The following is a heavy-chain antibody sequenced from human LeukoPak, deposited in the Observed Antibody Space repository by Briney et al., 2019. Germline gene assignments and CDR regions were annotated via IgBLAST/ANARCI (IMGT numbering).Heavy chain of an antibody. CDR1: GYTFTSYD. J-gene: IGHJ4*02. Sequence: ASVKVSCKASGYTFTSYDINWVRQATGQGLEWMGWMNPNSGNTGYAQKFQGRVAMTRNTSISTAYMELSSLRSEDTAVYYCASEGYDILTGYPNRFDYWGQGTLVTVSS. V-gene: IGHV1-8*01. CDR3: ASEGYDILTGYPNRFDY. D-gene: IGHD3-9*01. CDR2: MNPNSGNT.